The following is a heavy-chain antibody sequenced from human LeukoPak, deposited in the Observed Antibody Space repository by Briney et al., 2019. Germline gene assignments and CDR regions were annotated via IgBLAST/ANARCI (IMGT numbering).Heavy chain of an antibody. J-gene: IGHJ5*02. CDR2: IYHDGRT. CDR3: ARDPGGGSSAWFDP. D-gene: IGHD2-15*01. Sequence: SETLSLTCTVSGDSVSSGSYYWSWIRQPPGKGLEYIGYIYHDGRTNYSPSLKSRVTMSVDTSKNQFSLKVNSVTAADTAVYYCARDPGGGSSAWFDPWGQGTLVTVSS. V-gene: IGHV4-61*01. CDR1: GDSVSSGSYY.